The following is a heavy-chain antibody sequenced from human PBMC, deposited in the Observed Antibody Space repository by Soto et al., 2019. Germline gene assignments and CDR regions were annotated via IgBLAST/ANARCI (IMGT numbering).Heavy chain of an antibody. CDR2: ISYSGST. CDR1: GGSISTYY. D-gene: IGHD5-18*01. J-gene: IGHJ6*02. Sequence: SETLSLTCTVSGGSISTYYWSWIRQPPGKGLEWIGYISYSGSTNYNPSLKSRLTISVDTSKNQFSLKLSSVTAADTAVYYCAKVDTAMGEYYYYGMDVWGQGTTVTVSS. V-gene: IGHV4-59*12. CDR3: AKVDTAMGEYYYYGMDV.